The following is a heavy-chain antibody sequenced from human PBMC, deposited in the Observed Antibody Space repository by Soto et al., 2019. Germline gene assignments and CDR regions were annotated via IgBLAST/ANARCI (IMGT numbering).Heavy chain of an antibody. CDR1: GFSVDSHAVG. CDR3: AHSEGSRDGYRPCWYFDI. D-gene: IGHD5-12*01. Sequence: QITLKESGPTLVKPTQTLTLTCTFSGFSVDSHAVGVGWFRQPPGKALQWLALIYWDDDKRYSPSLKSRLTIPKDTSKNQVVLTKTNMDPVYTATYYCAHSEGSRDGYRPCWYFDIWGSGTPVTVSS. J-gene: IGHJ2*01. CDR2: IYWDDDK. V-gene: IGHV2-5*02.